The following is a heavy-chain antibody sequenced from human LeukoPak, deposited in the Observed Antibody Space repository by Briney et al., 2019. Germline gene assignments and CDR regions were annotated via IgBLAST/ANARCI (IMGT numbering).Heavy chain of an antibody. D-gene: IGHD3-3*01. J-gene: IGHJ4*02. Sequence: GGSLRLSCAASGFTFRSYAMSWVRQAPGKGQEWVSGISGSGDSTYYADSVKGRFTVSRDNSKSTLYLQMNSLRAEDTAVYYCAKAYYDLWSGYLDYWGQGTLVTVSS. CDR3: AKAYYDLWSGYLDY. V-gene: IGHV3-23*01. CDR1: GFTFRSYA. CDR2: ISGSGDST.